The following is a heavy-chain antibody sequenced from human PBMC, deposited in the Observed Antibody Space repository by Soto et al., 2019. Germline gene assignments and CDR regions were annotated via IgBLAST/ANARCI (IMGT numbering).Heavy chain of an antibody. CDR3: ARESSSSIYYYYYMDV. V-gene: IGHV4-59*12. CDR1: GGSISSYY. Sequence: PSETLSLTCTVSGGSISSYYWSWIRQPPGKGLEWIGYIYYSGSTNYNPSLKSRVTISVDTSKNQFSLKLGSVTAADTAVYYCARESSSSIYYYYYMDVWGKGTTVTVSS. CDR2: IYYSGST. J-gene: IGHJ6*03. D-gene: IGHD6-6*01.